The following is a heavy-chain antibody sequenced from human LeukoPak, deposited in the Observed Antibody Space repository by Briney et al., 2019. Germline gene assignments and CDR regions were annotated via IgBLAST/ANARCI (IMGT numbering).Heavy chain of an antibody. CDR1: EYTFTDYY. J-gene: IGHJ4*02. D-gene: IGHD7-27*01. V-gene: IGHV1-2*02. CDR2: INPNTGGA. CDR3: ARAKANWGSGDY. Sequence: ASVKVSCKASEYTFTDYYVHWVRQAPGQGLEWMGWINPNTGGANYAQKFQGRVTMTRDTSISTGYLDLSGLRSDDTAVYYCARAKANWGSGDYWGQGTLGTVSS.